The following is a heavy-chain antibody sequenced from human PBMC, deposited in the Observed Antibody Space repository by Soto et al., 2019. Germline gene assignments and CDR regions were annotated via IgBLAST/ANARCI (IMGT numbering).Heavy chain of an antibody. CDR3: TNLRGLDV. CDR1: GISFRIYA. Sequence: GGSLRLSCAASGISFRIYAMHWVRQSPGKGLEWVALISYDTRNKYYEDSVMGRFTISKDNTENTLDLQMNSLRPGDTAVYYCTNLRGLDVWGQGTRVTV. CDR2: ISYDTRNK. V-gene: IGHV3-30*04. J-gene: IGHJ6*02.